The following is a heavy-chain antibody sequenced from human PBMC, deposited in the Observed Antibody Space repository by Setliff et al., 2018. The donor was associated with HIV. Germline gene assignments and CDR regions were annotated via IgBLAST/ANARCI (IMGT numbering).Heavy chain of an antibody. CDR1: GVSLTDYD. CDR2: ISHSGRT. D-gene: IGHD2-15*01. CDR3: ARGFEGYCSGASCHWFDA. V-gene: IGHV4-34*01. J-gene: IGHJ5*02. Sequence: SETLSLTCAVYGVSLTDYDWTWIRQTPAKGLEWIGEISHSGRTNYNPSLKTRLIISRDTSKNQFSLRLSSATVADTAIYYCARGFEGYCSGASCHWFDAWGQGTQGTVSS.